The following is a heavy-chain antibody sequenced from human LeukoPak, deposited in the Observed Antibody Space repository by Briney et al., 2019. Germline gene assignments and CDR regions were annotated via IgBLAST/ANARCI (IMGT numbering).Heavy chain of an antibody. Sequence: SETLSLTCTVSGGSISSYYWSWIRQPPGKGLEWLGYIYYSGSTNYNPSFKSRVTISVDTSKNQFSLKLSSVTAADTAVYYCARENVEMATIPRAFDIWGQGTMVTVSS. CDR3: ARENVEMATIPRAFDI. D-gene: IGHD5-24*01. J-gene: IGHJ3*02. CDR1: GGSISSYY. V-gene: IGHV4-59*01. CDR2: IYYSGST.